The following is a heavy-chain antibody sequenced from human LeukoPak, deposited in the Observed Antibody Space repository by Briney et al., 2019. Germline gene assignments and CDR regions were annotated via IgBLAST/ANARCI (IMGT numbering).Heavy chain of an antibody. Sequence: SETLSLTCAVYGGSFSGYYWSWIRQPPGKGLEWIGEINHSGSTNYNPSLKSRVTISVDTSKNQFSLKLSSVTAADTAVYYCARGSSSWYGNYYYYMDVWGKGTTVTVSS. D-gene: IGHD6-13*01. V-gene: IGHV4-34*01. CDR2: INHSGST. CDR1: GGSFSGYY. CDR3: ARGSSSWYGNYYYYMDV. J-gene: IGHJ6*03.